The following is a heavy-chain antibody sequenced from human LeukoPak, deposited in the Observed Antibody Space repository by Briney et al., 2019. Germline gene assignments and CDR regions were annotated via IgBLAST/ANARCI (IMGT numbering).Heavy chain of an antibody. CDR2: IKEDGSEK. D-gene: IGHD6-6*01. CDR1: GFTFSSYW. V-gene: IGHV3-7*05. CDR3: ARDRRYSSSSWDY. J-gene: IGHJ4*02. Sequence: GGSLRLSCAASGFTFSSYWMSWVRQAPGKGLEWVANIKEDGSEKSYVDSVKGRFTISRDNAENSLYLQMNSLRAEGTAVYYCARDRRYSSSSWDYWGQGTLVTVSS.